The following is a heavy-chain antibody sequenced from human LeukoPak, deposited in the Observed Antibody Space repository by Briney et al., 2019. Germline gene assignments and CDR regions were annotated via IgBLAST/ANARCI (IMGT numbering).Heavy chain of an antibody. J-gene: IGHJ4*02. D-gene: IGHD3-22*01. CDR1: SGSMSSYY. Sequence: SETLSLTCAVSSGSMSSYYWSWIRRPPGKGLEWIGYIYYTGATNYSPSLKRRLTISLDTAMKQFSLNLRSVTAADTAMYYCARGGSGYPLDYWGQGTLVTVSS. V-gene: IGHV4-59*01. CDR2: IYYTGAT. CDR3: ARGGSGYPLDY.